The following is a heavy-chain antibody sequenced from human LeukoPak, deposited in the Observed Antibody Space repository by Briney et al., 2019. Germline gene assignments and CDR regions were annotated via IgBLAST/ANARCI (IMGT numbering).Heavy chain of an antibody. CDR1: GGSISSGGYY. V-gene: IGHV4-31*03. CDR3: ARSRYGSGSYSYPDY. Sequence: SQTLSLTCTVSGGSISSGGYYWSWIRQHPGKGLEWIGYIYYSGSTYYNPSLKSRVTISVDTSKNQFSLKLSSVTAADTAVYYCARSRYGSGSYSYPDYWGQGTLITVSS. D-gene: IGHD3-10*01. CDR2: IYYSGST. J-gene: IGHJ4*02.